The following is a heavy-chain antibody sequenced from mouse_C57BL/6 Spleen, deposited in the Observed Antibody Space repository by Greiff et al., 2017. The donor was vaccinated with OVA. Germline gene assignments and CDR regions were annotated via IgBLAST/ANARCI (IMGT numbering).Heavy chain of an antibody. D-gene: IGHD3-2*02. J-gene: IGHJ3*01. V-gene: IGHV1-80*01. Sequence: QVQLKQSGAELVKPGASVKISCKASGYAFSSYWMNWVQQRPGKGLEWIGQIYPGDGDTNYNGKFKGKATLTADKSSSTAYMQLSSLTSEDSAVYFCARPAQVTWFAYWGQGTLVTVSA. CDR2: IYPGDGDT. CDR3: ARPAQVTWFAY. CDR1: GYAFSSYW.